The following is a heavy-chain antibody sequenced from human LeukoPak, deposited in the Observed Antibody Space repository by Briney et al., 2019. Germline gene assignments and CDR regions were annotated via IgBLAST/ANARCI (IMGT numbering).Heavy chain of an antibody. Sequence: ASVKVSCKASGYTFTGYYMHWGRQAPGQSPECMVWSNPNSGCTDYAQKFKGRVTLTRDTSLTTTYMELSSLRSDDTAVYYCARDGEDVARSGRVSGMDVWGQGTTVTVSS. CDR2: SNPNSGCT. J-gene: IGHJ6*02. D-gene: IGHD2-15*01. V-gene: IGHV1-2*02. CDR1: GYTFTGYY. CDR3: ARDGEDVARSGRVSGMDV.